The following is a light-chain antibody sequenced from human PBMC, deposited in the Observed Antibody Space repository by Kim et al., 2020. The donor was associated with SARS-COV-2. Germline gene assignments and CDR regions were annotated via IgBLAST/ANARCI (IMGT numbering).Light chain of an antibody. CDR3: ASWDDRLNGGV. Sequence: GQKVTICCSGSSSNIASKSVDLFPHHPETAPKVLIHTTKQRPTGVPGRFSGFLSGTSAYLAISALQSEEEADYYCASWDDRLNGGVFGVGTKVTVL. CDR2: TTK. V-gene: IGLV1-44*01. J-gene: IGLJ3*02. CDR1: SSNIASKS.